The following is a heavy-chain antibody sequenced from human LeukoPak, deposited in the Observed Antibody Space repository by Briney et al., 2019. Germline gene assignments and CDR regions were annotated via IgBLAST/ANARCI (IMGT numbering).Heavy chain of an antibody. D-gene: IGHD1-26*01. Sequence: GGSLRLSCAASGFTFVDYGMSWVRQAPGKGLEWVSGINWNGGSTGYADSVKGRFTISRDNAKNSLYLQMNSLRAEDTALYYCSRGSYYFDYYYYYMDVWGKGTTVTVSS. CDR3: SRGSYYFDYYYYYMDV. CDR1: GFTFVDYG. V-gene: IGHV3-20*04. J-gene: IGHJ6*03. CDR2: INWNGGST.